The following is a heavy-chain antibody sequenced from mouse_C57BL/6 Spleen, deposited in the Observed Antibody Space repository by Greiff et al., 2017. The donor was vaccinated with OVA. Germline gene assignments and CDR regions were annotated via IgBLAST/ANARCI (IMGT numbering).Heavy chain of an antibody. CDR1: GYTFTSYW. D-gene: IGHD2-4*01. CDR2: IDPSDSYT. J-gene: IGHJ3*01. V-gene: IGHV1-59*01. Sequence: QVQLQQPGAELVRPGTSVKLSCKASGYTFTSYWMHWVKQRPGQGLEWIGVIDPSDSYTNYNQKFKGKATLTVDTSSSTAYMQLSSLTSEDSAVYYCARDYEAWFAYWGQGTLVTVSA. CDR3: ARDYEAWFAY.